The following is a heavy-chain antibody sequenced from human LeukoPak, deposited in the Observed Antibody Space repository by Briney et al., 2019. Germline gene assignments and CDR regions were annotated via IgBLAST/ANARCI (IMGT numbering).Heavy chain of an antibody. Sequence: SSVQVSCKSSGGTFSSYAISWLRQAPGQGLEWMGGIIPIFCTANYAQKFQGRVTITADKSTSTAYMELSSLRSEDTAVYYCARDVRDSSSSRYFDYWGQGTLVTVSS. CDR1: GGTFSSYA. J-gene: IGHJ4*02. D-gene: IGHD6-6*01. CDR2: IIPIFCTA. CDR3: ARDVRDSSSSRYFDY. V-gene: IGHV1-69*06.